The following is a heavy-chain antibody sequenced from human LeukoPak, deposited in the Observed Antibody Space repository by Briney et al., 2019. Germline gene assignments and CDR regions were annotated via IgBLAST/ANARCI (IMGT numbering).Heavy chain of an antibody. CDR2: ISWNSGSI. CDR1: GFTFDDYA. D-gene: IGHD3-3*01. CDR3: ATSVEGLSYDEHFQH. J-gene: IGHJ1*01. V-gene: IGHV3-9*01. Sequence: PGRSLRLSCAASGFTFDDYAMHWVRQAPGKGLEWVSGISWNSGSIGCADSVKGRFTISRDNAKNSLYLQMNSLRAEDTAFYYCATSVEGLSYDEHFQHWGQGTLVTVSS.